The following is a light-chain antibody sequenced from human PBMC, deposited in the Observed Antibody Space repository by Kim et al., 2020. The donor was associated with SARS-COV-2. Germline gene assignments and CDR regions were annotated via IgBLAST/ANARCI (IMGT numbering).Light chain of an antibody. Sequence: SSELTQDPAVSVALGQIVRITCQGDSLRSYYATWYQQKPRQAPVLVIYGRNNRPSGIPDRFSGSTSGNTASLTISGAQAEDEADFYCQSRNSGGNVVFGGGTQLTVL. V-gene: IGLV3-19*01. CDR3: QSRNSGGNVV. CDR1: SLRSYY. J-gene: IGLJ2*01. CDR2: GRN.